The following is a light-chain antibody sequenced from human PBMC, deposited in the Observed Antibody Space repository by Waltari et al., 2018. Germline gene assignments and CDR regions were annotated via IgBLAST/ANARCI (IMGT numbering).Light chain of an antibody. V-gene: IGLV1-44*01. J-gene: IGLJ3*02. CDR1: ISNIGATA. CDR2: NNN. CDR3: AGWDVSLSDWV. Sequence: QSVLTQPPSASGTPGQRVTISCSGTISNIGATAVNWYQQFPGPAPKLLIHNNNQRPSGVPDRFSGSKSGTSASLAISGLQFEDEADYYCAGWDVSLSDWVFGGGTKVTVL.